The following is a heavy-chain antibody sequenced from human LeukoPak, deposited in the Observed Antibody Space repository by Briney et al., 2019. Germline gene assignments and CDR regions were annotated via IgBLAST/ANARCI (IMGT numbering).Heavy chain of an antibody. CDR3: ARDTGSGSSYYYGMDV. V-gene: IGHV1-69*04. J-gene: IGHJ6*01. D-gene: IGHD6-19*01. CDR2: IIPIFGIA. CDR1: GGTFSIYA. Sequence: GASVKVSSTASGGTFSIYAISWVRQAPGQGLEWMGRIIPIFGIANYAQKFQGRVTITADKSTSTAYMELSSLRSEDTAVYYCARDTGSGSSYYYGMDVWGQGTTVTVSS.